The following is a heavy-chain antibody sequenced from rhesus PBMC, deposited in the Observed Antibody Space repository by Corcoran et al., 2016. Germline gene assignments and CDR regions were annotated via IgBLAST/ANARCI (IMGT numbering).Heavy chain of an antibody. CDR3: GTPRRLVSCCFDY. J-gene: IGHJ4*01. CDR2: VRTRYSDT. D-gene: IGHD2-21*01. Sequence: ELQLSHSGAEAIGPGELLKICCKTSAYSLTSYWSSWVRQLPGKGLSWVWPVRTRYSDTKHRPSVQRHITTAAENPISTPYLQSISLMAPDATTYYCGTPRRLVSCCFDYWGQGVLVTVSS. V-gene: IGHV5-2*01. CDR1: AYSLTSYW.